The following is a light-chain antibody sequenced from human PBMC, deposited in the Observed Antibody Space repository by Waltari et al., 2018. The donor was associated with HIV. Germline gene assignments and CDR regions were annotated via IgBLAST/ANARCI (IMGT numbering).Light chain of an antibody. CDR2: RDK. CDR1: SSNIGTNY. J-gene: IGLJ1*01. CDR3: AAWDYSLNGFYV. V-gene: IGLV1-47*01. Sequence: QSVLTQPPSASATPGQRVTISCSGSSSNIGTNYVFWYQQFPGMAPKLLIFRDKEPPSGVPDRFSGSRSGTLASLVISGLRSEDEAEYYCAAWDYSLNGFYVLGSWTRVTVL.